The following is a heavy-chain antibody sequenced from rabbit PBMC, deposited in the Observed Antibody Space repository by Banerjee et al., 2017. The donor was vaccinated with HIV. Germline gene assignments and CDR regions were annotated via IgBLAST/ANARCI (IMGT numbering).Heavy chain of an antibody. J-gene: IGHJ5*01. CDR2: IDPVFGST. CDR3: VRDPYSSGWGDWLDL. V-gene: IGHV1S47*01. D-gene: IGHD4-1*01. CDR1: GFDFSSYG. Sequence: QEQLVESGGGLVQPGGSLKLSCKASGFDFSSYGVSWVRQAPGKGLEWIGYIDPVFGSTYYASWVNGRFTISSHNAQNTLYLQLNSLTAADTATYFCVRDPYSSGWGDWLDLWGQGTLVTVS.